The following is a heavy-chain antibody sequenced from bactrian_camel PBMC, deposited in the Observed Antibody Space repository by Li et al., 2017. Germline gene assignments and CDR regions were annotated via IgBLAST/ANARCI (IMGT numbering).Heavy chain of an antibody. CDR3: AVDKGFGGRWNDASEYDY. J-gene: IGHJ4*01. CDR2: IVSVGGNT. V-gene: IGHV3S1*01. Sequence: VQLVESGGGSVQAGGSLRLVCAPSELFYYSICMAWIRQAPGKEREGVAAIVSVGGNTYYADSVKGRFTISQDNAKNTVYLRMNSLKPEDTAMYYCAVDKGFGGRWNDASEYDYWGQGTQVTVS. D-gene: IGHD7*01. CDR1: ELFYYSIC.